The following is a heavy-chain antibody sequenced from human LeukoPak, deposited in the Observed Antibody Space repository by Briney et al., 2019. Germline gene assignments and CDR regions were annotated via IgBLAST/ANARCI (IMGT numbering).Heavy chain of an antibody. CDR3: ATSGWDFDY. CDR2: INHSGST. J-gene: IGHJ4*02. Sequence: SETLSLTCTVSGGSISSSSYYWGWIRQPPGKGLEWIGEINHSGSTNYNPSLKSRVTISVDTSKNQFSLKLSSVTAADTAVYYCATSGWDFDYWGQGTLVTVSS. CDR1: GGSISSSSYY. V-gene: IGHV4-39*07. D-gene: IGHD3-10*01.